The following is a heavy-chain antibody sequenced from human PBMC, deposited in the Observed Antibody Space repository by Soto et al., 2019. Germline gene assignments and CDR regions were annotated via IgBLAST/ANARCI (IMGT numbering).Heavy chain of an antibody. D-gene: IGHD6-13*01. V-gene: IGHV4-61*01. J-gene: IGHJ4*02. CDR2: TYYSGST. Sequence: SETLSLTXTVSGGSLSSGSYYWSWIRQPPGKGLEWIGYTYYSGSTTYNPSLKSRVTISVDTSKNQFSLKLSSVTAADTAVYYCAIYPHKIIAAAPYWGQGTLVTVSS. CDR3: AIYPHKIIAAAPY. CDR1: GGSLSSGSYY.